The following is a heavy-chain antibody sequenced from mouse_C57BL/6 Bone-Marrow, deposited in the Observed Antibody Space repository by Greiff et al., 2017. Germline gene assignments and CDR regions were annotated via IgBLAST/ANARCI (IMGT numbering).Heavy chain of an antibody. D-gene: IGHD2-1*01. J-gene: IGHJ3*01. CDR1: GYTFTSYW. V-gene: IGHV1-69*01. Sequence: QVHVKQPGAELVMPGASVKLSCKASGYTFTSYWMHWVKQRPGQGLEWIGEIDPSDSYTNYNQKFKGKSTLTVDKSSSTAYMQLSSLTSEDSAVYYCARGDGNLRFAYWGQGTLVTVSA. CDR3: ARGDGNLRFAY. CDR2: IDPSDSYT.